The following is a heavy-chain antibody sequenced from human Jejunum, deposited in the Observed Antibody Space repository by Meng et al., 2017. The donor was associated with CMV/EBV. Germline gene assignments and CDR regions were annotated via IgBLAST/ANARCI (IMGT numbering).Heavy chain of an antibody. J-gene: IGHJ4*02. CDR3: AKDPELF. CDR1: GLTFSNYA. V-gene: IGHV3-23*01. Sequence: LRLSCAASGLTFSNYAMTWVRQAPGKGLEWVSSIGASGGSRYYRDSVKGRFTISRDNFKNTLYLQMNSLRAEDTAVYYCAKDPELFWGQGTLVTVSS. CDR2: IGASGGSR. D-gene: IGHD3-10*01.